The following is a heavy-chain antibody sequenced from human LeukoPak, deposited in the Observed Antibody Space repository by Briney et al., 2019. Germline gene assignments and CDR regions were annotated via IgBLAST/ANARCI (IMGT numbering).Heavy chain of an antibody. J-gene: IGHJ4*02. CDR1: GFPFSSYW. CDR2: IKQDGSKK. CDR3: TRVGYIDEGIDY. Sequence: GGSLRLSCVASGFPFSSYWMTWVRQAPGKGLEWVANIKQDGSKKSYVDSVKGRFTISRDNAKNSLYLQMNSLRAEDTAIYYCTRVGYIDEGIDYWGQGTLVTISS. D-gene: IGHD5-24*01. V-gene: IGHV3-7*04.